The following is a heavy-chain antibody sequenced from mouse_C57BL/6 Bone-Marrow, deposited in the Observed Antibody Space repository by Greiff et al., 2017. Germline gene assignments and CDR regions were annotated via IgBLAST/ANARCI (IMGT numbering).Heavy chain of an antibody. V-gene: IGHV1-81*01. CDR2: IYPRSGNT. CDR1: GYTFTSYG. Sequence: VQLQQSGAELARPGASVKLSCKASGYTFTSYGISWVKQRTGQGLEWIGEIYPRSGNTYYNEKFKGKATLTADKSSSTAYMELRSLTSEDSAVYFCARPLYSNYSYYAMDYWGQGTSVTVSS. CDR3: ARPLYSNYSYYAMDY. J-gene: IGHJ4*01. D-gene: IGHD2-5*01.